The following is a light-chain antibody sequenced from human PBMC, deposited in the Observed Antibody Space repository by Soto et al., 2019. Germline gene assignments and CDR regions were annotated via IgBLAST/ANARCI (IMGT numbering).Light chain of an antibody. V-gene: IGKV3-11*01. CDR1: QFLSSY. Sequence: DILMIQSPLSLPVTPGEPASLSCRASQFLSSYLAWYQQIPGQPPRLLIYDSTNRAAGIPARFSGSRSGTDFTLTISSVEPEDFAMYYCHQRNQFGQGTRLAI. CDR3: HQRNQ. J-gene: IGKJ5*01. CDR2: DST.